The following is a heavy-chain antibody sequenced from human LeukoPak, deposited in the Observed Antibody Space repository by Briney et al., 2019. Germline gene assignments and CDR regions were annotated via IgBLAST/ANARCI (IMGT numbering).Heavy chain of an antibody. V-gene: IGHV4-30-2*01. J-gene: IGHJ5*02. CDR2: IYHSGST. CDR3: ARGGGNWNYVEDWFDP. CDR1: GGSISIGGYS. D-gene: IGHD1-7*01. Sequence: SETLSLTCAVSGGSISIGGYSWSWIRQPPGKGLEWIGYIYHSGSTYYNPSLKSRVTISVDRSKNQFSLKLSSVTAADTAVYYCARGGGNWNYVEDWFDPWGQGTLVTVSS.